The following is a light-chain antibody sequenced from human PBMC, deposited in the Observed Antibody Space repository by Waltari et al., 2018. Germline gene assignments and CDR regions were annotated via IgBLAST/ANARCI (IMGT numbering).Light chain of an antibody. CDR1: SIIVGGYNN. V-gene: IGLV2-14*03. CDR2: DVS. CDR3: SSYISSSTLEL. Sequence: QSALTQPASVSGSPGQSITISCTGTSIIVGGYNNVSCYQQHPAKAPKLMIYDVSNRPSGVSNRFSGSKSGNTASLTSSGLQAEDEADYYCSSYISSSTLELFGGGTSLTVL. J-gene: IGLJ2*01.